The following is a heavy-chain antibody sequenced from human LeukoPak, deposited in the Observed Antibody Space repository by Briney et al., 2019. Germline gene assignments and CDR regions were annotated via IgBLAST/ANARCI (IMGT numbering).Heavy chain of an antibody. D-gene: IGHD6-13*01. CDR3: AKDLLQKAAAGYHLDY. CDR1: GFTFSSYG. J-gene: IGHJ4*02. CDR2: ISYDGSNK. V-gene: IGHV3-30*18. Sequence: GGSLRLSCAASGFTFSSYGMNWVRQAPGKGLEWVAVISYDGSNKYYADSVKGRFTVSRDNSKNTLYLQMNSLRGEDTAVYYCAKDLLQKAAAGYHLDYWGQGTLVTVSS.